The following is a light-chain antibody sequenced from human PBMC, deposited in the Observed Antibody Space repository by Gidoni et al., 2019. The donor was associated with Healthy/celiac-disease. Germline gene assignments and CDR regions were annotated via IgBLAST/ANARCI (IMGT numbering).Light chain of an antibody. V-gene: IGKV3-11*01. J-gene: IGKJ4*01. CDR1: ECVSSY. Sequence: ETVLTQSPATLSLSPGERATLSCRASECVSSYLPWYQQKPGQAPRLLIYVASNRATGIPTRFSGSGSGTDFTLTISSLEPEDFAVYYCQQRSNWPHFXGXTKVEIK. CDR2: VAS. CDR3: QQRSNWPH.